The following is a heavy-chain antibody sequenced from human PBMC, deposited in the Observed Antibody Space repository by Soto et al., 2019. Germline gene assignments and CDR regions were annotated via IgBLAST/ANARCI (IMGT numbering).Heavy chain of an antibody. J-gene: IGHJ4*02. CDR2: IRNKANNYAT. V-gene: IGHV3-73*02. CDR1: GFSFSDSA. D-gene: IGHD1-26*01. Sequence: EVQLVQSGGGLVQPGGSLKLSCAASGFSFSDSAVHWVRQASGKGLEWVGRIRNKANNYATTYAPSVTGRFTISRDASKNTAYLQMNILQPEDTAVYYCTRWETIKFDCWGQGTLVTVSS. CDR3: TRWETIKFDC.